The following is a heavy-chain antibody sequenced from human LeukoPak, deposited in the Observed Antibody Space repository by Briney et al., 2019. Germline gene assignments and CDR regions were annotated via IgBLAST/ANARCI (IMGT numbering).Heavy chain of an antibody. D-gene: IGHD2-15*01. Sequence: GRSLRLSCAASGFTFSSYVMHWVRQAPGKGLEWVAVISYDGSNKYYADSVKGRFTISRDNSKNTLYLQMNSLRAEDTAVYYCAKDQGLVVAATPYYYYGMDVWGQGTTVTVSS. CDR3: AKDQGLVVAATPYYYYGMDV. CDR1: GFTFSSYV. V-gene: IGHV3-30*18. CDR2: ISYDGSNK. J-gene: IGHJ6*02.